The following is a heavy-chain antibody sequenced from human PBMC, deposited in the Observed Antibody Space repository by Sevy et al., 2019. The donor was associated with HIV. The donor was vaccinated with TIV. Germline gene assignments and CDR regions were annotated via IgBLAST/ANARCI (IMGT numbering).Heavy chain of an antibody. CDR2: IRYDGSNT. D-gene: IGHD2-15*01. CDR1: GFTFSNYG. CDR3: AKDLGGYSYS. Sequence: GGSLRLSCVASGFTFSNYGMHWVRQAPGKGLEWVSFIRYDGSNTYYADSVKDRFTISRDNSKNTVYLQMNSLRVEDTAMYYCAKDLGGYSYSWGQGPPVTVSS. V-gene: IGHV3-30*02. J-gene: IGHJ4*02.